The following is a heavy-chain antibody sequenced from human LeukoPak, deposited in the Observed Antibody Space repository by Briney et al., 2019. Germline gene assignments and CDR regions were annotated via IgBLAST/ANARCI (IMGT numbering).Heavy chain of an antibody. D-gene: IGHD3-22*01. CDR2: ISAYNGNT. CDR3: AREGSGHYYDSSGYYSIDY. CDR1: GYTFTSYG. J-gene: IGHJ4*02. V-gene: IGHV1-18*01. Sequence: ASVKVSCKASGYTFTSYGVSWVRQAPGQGLEWMGWISAYNGNTNYAQKLQGRVTMTTDTSTSTAYMELRSPRSDDTAVYYCAREGSGHYYDSSGYYSIDYWGQGTLVTVSS.